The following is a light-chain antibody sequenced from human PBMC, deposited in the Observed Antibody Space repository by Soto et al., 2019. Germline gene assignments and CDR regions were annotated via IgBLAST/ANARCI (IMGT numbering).Light chain of an antibody. CDR2: DAS. Sequence: EIVLTQSPATLSLSPGERATLSCRASQSVSSYLAWYQQKPGQAPRLLIYDASNRASVIPARFSGSGSGTDFTFTISSLDPEDFAVYYCQQRSYWTPLFTFSPGTKVDIK. V-gene: IGKV3-11*01. CDR1: QSVSSY. CDR3: QQRSYWTPLFT. J-gene: IGKJ3*01.